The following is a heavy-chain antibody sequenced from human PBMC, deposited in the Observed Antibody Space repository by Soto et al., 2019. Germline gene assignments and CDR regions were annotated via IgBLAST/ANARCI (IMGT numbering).Heavy chain of an antibody. J-gene: IGHJ4*02. CDR2: INHSGSA. Sequence: SETLSLTCAVYGGSFSGYYWSWIRQPPGKGLEWIGEINHSGSANYNPSLKSRVTISVDTSKNQFSLKLSSVTAADTAVYYCARVARFKVDWGQGTLVTVSS. D-gene: IGHD3-3*01. CDR3: ARVARFKVD. V-gene: IGHV4-34*01. CDR1: GGSFSGYY.